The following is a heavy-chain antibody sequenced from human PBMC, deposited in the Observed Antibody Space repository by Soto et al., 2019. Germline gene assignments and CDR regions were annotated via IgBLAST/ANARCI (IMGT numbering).Heavy chain of an antibody. CDR1: GFTFDDNA. D-gene: IGHD3-16*01. CDR3: AISQDRGGRTTFIY. J-gene: IGHJ4*02. Sequence: HPGGSLRLSCAVSGFTFDDNAMHWVRQAPEKGLEWVSGINWKSDIGYADSGKGRFTISRDNAENSLYLQMNSLRAEDTALYYCAISQDRGGRTTFIYWGQGTQVTVSS. CDR2: INWKSDI. V-gene: IGHV3-9*01.